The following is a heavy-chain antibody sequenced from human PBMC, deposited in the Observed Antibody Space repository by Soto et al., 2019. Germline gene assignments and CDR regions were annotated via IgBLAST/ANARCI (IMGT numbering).Heavy chain of an antibody. V-gene: IGHV4-59*01. CDR3: ARDRGSFRSGGSCYSRGLDV. D-gene: IGHD2-15*01. CDR2: MYYSGSP. Sequence: QVQLQESGPGLVRPSETLSLTCTVSGGSISGYYWSWIRQPPGKGLEWIGYMYYSGSPNYSPSLKSRVTRSVDTSKNQFSLKGSSATAADTAVYYCARDRGSFRSGGSCYSRGLDVWGQGTTVTVSS. CDR1: GGSISGYY. J-gene: IGHJ6*02.